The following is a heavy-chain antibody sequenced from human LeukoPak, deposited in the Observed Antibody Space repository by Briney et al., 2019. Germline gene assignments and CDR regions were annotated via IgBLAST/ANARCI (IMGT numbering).Heavy chain of an antibody. CDR2: IYYSGST. CDR3: ARGEGIAAAGTPWAFDY. Sequence: SETLSLTCTVSGDSVSSGSYYWSWIRQPPGKGLEWIGYIYYSGSTNYNPSLKSRVTISVDTSKNQFSLKLSSVTAADTAVYYCARGEGIAAAGTPWAFDYWGQGTLVTVSS. J-gene: IGHJ4*02. D-gene: IGHD6-13*01. CDR1: GDSVSSGSYY. V-gene: IGHV4-61*01.